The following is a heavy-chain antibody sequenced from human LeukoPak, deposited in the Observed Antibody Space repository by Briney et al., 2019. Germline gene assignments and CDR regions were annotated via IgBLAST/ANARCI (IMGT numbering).Heavy chain of an antibody. Sequence: SETLSLTHIVSGSSISSYYWTSIRRPAGKGLEWIGRIYTSGSANYNPSLKSRVTMSVDTSKNQFSLKLNSVTAADTAVYYCVKNFDYWGQGTLVTVSS. CDR2: IYTSGSA. CDR1: GSSISSYY. J-gene: IGHJ4*02. V-gene: IGHV4-4*07. CDR3: VKNFDY.